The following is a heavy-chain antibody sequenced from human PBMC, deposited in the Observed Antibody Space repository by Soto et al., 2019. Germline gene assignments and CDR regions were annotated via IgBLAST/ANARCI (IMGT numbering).Heavy chain of an antibody. CDR2: ISGSGSIT. D-gene: IGHD2-15*01. CDR1: GFTSSSYE. J-gene: IGHJ6*02. CDR3: AGRDGHNRRKAPYYYYYYGVGV. Sequence: GVLRLSCAASGFTSSSYEMNWVRQAPGKGLEWVSYISGSGSITHYADSVKGRFTISRDNARNSLYLQMNSLRGEDTAVYYCAGRDGHNRRKAPYYYYYYGVGVWGRGTTVTVSS. V-gene: IGHV3-48*03.